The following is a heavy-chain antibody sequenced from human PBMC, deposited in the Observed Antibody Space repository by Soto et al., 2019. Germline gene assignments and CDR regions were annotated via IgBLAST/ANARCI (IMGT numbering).Heavy chain of an antibody. CDR3: VRTTAVAGAREFDY. CDR1: GFTFSSYS. Sequence: QVQLVESGGGVVQPGRSLRLSCAASGFTFSSYSMHWVRQAPGKGLEWVAVISYDVSNRYYADSVKGRFTISRDNSKNTLYLQMNSLRAEDTAMYFCVRTTAVAGAREFDYWGQGTLVTVSS. V-gene: IGHV3-30-3*01. D-gene: IGHD6-19*01. CDR2: ISYDVSNR. J-gene: IGHJ4*02.